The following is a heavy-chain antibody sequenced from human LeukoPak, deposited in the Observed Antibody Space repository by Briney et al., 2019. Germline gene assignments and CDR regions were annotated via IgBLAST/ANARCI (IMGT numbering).Heavy chain of an antibody. CDR3: ARDLLDTAMGDAYYYYGMDV. Sequence: GGSLRLSCAASGFTFSSYSMNWVRQAPGKGLEWVSSISSSRSYIYYADSVKGRFTISRDNAKNSLYLQMNSLRAEDTAVYYCARDLLDTAMGDAYYYYGMDVWGQGTTVTVSS. J-gene: IGHJ6*02. V-gene: IGHV3-21*01. D-gene: IGHD5-18*01. CDR1: GFTFSSYS. CDR2: ISSSRSYI.